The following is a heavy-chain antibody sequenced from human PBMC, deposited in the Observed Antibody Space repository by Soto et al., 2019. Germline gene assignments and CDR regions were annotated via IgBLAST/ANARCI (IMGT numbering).Heavy chain of an antibody. CDR2: IIPIFGTA. CDR3: ARGGSSWLQQEFDY. V-gene: IGHV1-69*13. D-gene: IGHD6-13*01. CDR1: GGTFSSYA. J-gene: IGHJ4*02. Sequence: SVKVSCKASGGTFSSYAISWVRQAPGQGLEWMGGIIPIFGTANYAQKFQGRVTITADESTSTAYMELSSLRSEDTAVYYCARGGSSWLQQEFDYWGQGTLVTVSS.